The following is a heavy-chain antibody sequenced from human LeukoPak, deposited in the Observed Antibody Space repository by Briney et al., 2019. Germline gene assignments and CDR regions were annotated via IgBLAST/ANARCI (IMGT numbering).Heavy chain of an antibody. CDR1: GGSISSYF. V-gene: IGHV4-59*01. CDR2: IYNSGST. J-gene: IGHJ6*03. Sequence: SETLSLTCTVSGGSISSYFCSWIRQPPGKGLEWIGYIYNSGSTKYNPSLKSQVIISVDTSKNQFSLKLSSVTAADTAVYYCARGSYYYMDVWGKGTTVTVSS. CDR3: ARGSYYYMDV.